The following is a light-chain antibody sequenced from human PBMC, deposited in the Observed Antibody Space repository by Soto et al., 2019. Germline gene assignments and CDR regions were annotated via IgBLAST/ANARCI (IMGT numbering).Light chain of an antibody. CDR3: QQYDNLPLT. Sequence: DIQMTQSPSSLSASVGDRVTITCQASQDISNYLNWYQQKAGKAPELLIYDASNLETGVPSRFSGSGSGTDFSFTISSLQPEDIATYYCQQYDNLPLTFGGGTKVEMK. CDR2: DAS. V-gene: IGKV1-33*01. CDR1: QDISNY. J-gene: IGKJ4*01.